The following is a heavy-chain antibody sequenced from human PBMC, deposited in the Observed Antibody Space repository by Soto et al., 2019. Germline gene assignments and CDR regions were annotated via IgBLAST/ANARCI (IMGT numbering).Heavy chain of an antibody. CDR2: ISGSGGST. J-gene: IGHJ4*02. V-gene: IGHV3-23*01. Sequence: LSLSCAASGFTFRSYAMSWVRQAPGQGLEWVSAISGSGGSTYYADSVKGRFTISRDNSKNTLYLQMNSLRAEDTAVYYCAKDPSSGWYRDYFDYWGQGTLVTVSS. CDR3: AKDPSSGWYRDYFDY. D-gene: IGHD6-19*01. CDR1: GFTFRSYA.